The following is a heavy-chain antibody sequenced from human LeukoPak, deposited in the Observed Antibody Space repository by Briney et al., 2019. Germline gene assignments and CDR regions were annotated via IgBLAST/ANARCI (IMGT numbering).Heavy chain of an antibody. CDR3: ARDDRIVVVVAATDNWFDP. D-gene: IGHD2-15*01. J-gene: IGHJ5*02. CDR1: GYTFTGYY. CDR2: INPNSGGT. Sequence: ASVKVSCKASGYTFTGYYMHWVRQAPGQGLEWMGWINPNSGGTNYAQKFQGRVTMTRDTSISTAYMELSRLRSDDTAVYYCARDDRIVVVVAATDNWFDPWGQGTPVTVSS. V-gene: IGHV1-2*02.